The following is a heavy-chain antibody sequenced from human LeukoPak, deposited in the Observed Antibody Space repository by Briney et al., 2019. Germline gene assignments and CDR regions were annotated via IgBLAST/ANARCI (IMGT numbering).Heavy chain of an antibody. CDR2: INHSGST. J-gene: IGHJ6*03. CDR1: GGSFSGYY. V-gene: IGHV4-34*01. CDR3: ATGYYTGV. Sequence: PSETLSLTCAVYGGSFSGYYWSWIRQPPGKGLEWIGEINHSGSTNYNPSLKSRFTISVDTSKNQFSLKLSSVTAAATAVYYCATGYYTGVWGKGTTVTVSS.